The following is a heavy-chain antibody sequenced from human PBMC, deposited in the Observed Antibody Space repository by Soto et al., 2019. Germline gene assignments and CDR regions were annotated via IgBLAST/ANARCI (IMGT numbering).Heavy chain of an antibody. CDR3: ARAGHDYGDYRIDY. J-gene: IGHJ4*02. V-gene: IGHV1-69*01. Sequence: QVQLVQSGAEVKKPGSSVKVSCKASGGTFSSYAISWVRQAPGQGLEWMGGSIPIFGTANYAQKFQGRVTITADESTSTAYMELSSLRSEDTAVYYCARAGHDYGDYRIDYWGQGTLVTVSS. D-gene: IGHD4-17*01. CDR2: SIPIFGTA. CDR1: GGTFSSYA.